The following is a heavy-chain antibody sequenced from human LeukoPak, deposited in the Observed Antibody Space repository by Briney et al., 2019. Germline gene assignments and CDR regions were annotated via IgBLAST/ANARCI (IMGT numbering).Heavy chain of an antibody. V-gene: IGHV4-30-2*03. CDR3: ARRGDYYYYGMDV. J-gene: IGHJ6*02. CDR2: IYHSGST. CDR1: GGPISSGGYS. D-gene: IGHD3-16*01. Sequence: SQTLSLTCAVSGGPISSGGYSWSWIRQPPGKGLEWIGYIYHSGSTYYNPSLKSRVTISVDTSKNQFSLKLSSVTAADTAVYYCARRGDYYYYGMDVWGQGTTVTVSS.